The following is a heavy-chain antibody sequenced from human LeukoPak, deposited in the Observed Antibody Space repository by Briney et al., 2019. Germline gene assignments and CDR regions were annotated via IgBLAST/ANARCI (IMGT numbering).Heavy chain of an antibody. CDR3: ARGIWNWIAARAVLVNNWFDH. Sequence: SVKVSCKASGGTFRRYAISWVRQAPGQGGEWMGGIITIFGTANYAQKFQGRVTITADESSSTAYMELSSLRSEDTAVYYCARGIWNWIAARAVLVNNWFDHWGQGTLVTVSS. V-gene: IGHV1-69*13. CDR2: IITIFGTA. J-gene: IGHJ5*02. CDR1: GGTFRRYA. D-gene: IGHD6-6*01.